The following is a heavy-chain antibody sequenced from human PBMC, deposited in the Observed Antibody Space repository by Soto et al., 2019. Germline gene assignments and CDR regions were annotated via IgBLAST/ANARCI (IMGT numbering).Heavy chain of an antibody. CDR1: GFTFGNYW. Sequence: EVQLVESGGGLVQPGGSLRLSCAASGFTFGNYWMHWVRQAPGKGLEWVSRMNSDGSTTDYADSVKGRFTVSRDNAKNTLYLQMNSLRAEDTAVYYCATAEVDSWGPGSLVTVSS. V-gene: IGHV3-74*01. CDR3: ATAEVDS. J-gene: IGHJ5*01. CDR2: MNSDGSTT.